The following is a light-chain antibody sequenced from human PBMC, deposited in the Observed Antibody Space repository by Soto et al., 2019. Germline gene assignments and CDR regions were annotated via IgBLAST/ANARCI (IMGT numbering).Light chain of an antibody. Sequence: AIQLTQSPSSLSASVGDRVTITCRASQGISSALAWYQQKPGKAPKLLIYDASSLESGVPSRFSGSGYGTDFTLTISRLQPEDFATYSCQQFNSYHLGATFGGGTKVEIK. V-gene: IGKV1-13*02. CDR3: QQFNSYHLGAT. CDR1: QGISSA. CDR2: DAS. J-gene: IGKJ4*01.